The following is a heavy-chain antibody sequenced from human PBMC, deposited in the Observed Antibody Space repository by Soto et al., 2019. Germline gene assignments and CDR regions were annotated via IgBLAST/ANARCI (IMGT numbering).Heavy chain of an antibody. V-gene: IGHV4-34*01. CDR1: GGSFSDYY. CDR3: ATGFWSGYPH. D-gene: IGHD3-3*01. Sequence: SETLSLTCAVYGGSFSDYYWSWIRQPPGKGLEWIGEINHSGSTNYNPSLKSRVNISVDTSKNQFSLKLSSVTAADTAVYYCATGFWSGYPHWGQGTLVTVSS. J-gene: IGHJ4*02. CDR2: INHSGST.